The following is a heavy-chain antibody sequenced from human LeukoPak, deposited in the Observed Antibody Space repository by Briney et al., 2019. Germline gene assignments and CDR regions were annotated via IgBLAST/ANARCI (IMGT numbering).Heavy chain of an antibody. V-gene: IGHV5-51*01. CDR1: GYSFTSYW. D-gene: IGHD3-3*01. Sequence: GESLKISCKGSGYSFTSYWIGWVRQMPGKGLEWMGIIYPGDSDTRCSPSFQGQVTISADKSISTAYLQWSSLKASDTAMYYCARGGERFLEWLPNEYFQHWGQGTLVTVSS. CDR3: ARGGERFLEWLPNEYFQH. CDR2: IYPGDSDT. J-gene: IGHJ1*01.